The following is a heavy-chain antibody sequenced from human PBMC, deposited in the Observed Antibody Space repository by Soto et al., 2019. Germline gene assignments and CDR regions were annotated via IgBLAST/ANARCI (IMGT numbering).Heavy chain of an antibody. Sequence: SETLSLTCTVSGGSISSYYWSWIRQPPGKGLEWIGYIYYSGSTNYNPSLKSRVTISVDTSKNQFSLKLSSVTAADTAVYYCARSDYDADAFDIWGQGTMVTVSS. V-gene: IGHV4-59*01. J-gene: IGHJ3*02. CDR3: ARSDYDADAFDI. D-gene: IGHD4-17*01. CDR2: IYYSGST. CDR1: GGSISSYY.